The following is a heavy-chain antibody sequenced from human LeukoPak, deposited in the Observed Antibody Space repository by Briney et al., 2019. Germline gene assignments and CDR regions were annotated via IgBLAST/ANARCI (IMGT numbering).Heavy chain of an antibody. CDR1: GYSYTSYD. D-gene: IGHD6-25*01. V-gene: IGHV1-8*01. J-gene: IGHJ3*02. CDR2: FNPKSGNA. Sequence: ASVKVSCKASGYSYTSYDVNWVRQAPGQGLEWMGWFNPKSGNAGYAQKFQGRVTMTRNISMTTAYMELNSLTSEDTAVHYCARGVGSAINKEAFDIWGQGTVVTVSS. CDR3: ARGVGSAINKEAFDI.